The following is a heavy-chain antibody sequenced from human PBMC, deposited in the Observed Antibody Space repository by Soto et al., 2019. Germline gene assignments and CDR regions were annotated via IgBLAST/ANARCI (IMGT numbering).Heavy chain of an antibody. CDR2: IYYSGST. J-gene: IGHJ6*02. Sequence: QVQLQESGPGLVKPSQTLSLTCTVSGGSISSGGYYWSWIRQHPGKGLEWIGYIYYSGSTYYNPSLKSRVNRALDKSKHPFSLKLSSVTAADTAVYYCAREPYYDFWSGYYTPSAMDVWGQGTTVTVSS. V-gene: IGHV4-31*03. D-gene: IGHD3-3*01. CDR3: AREPYYDFWSGYYTPSAMDV. CDR1: GGSISSGGYY.